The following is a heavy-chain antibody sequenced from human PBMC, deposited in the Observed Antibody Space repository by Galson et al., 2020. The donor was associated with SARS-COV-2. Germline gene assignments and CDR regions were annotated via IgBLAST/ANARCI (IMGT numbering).Heavy chain of an antibody. J-gene: IGHJ4*02. CDR3: AKNLVATMKRHYYFDY. CDR1: GFTFSSYA. Sequence: GESLKISCAASGFTFSSYAMSWVRQAPGKGLEWVSAISGSGGSTYYADSVKGRFTISRDNSKNTLYLQMNSLRAEDTAVYYCAKNLVATMKRHYYFDYWGQGTLVTVSS. V-gene: IGHV3-23*01. D-gene: IGHD5-12*01. CDR2: ISGSGGST.